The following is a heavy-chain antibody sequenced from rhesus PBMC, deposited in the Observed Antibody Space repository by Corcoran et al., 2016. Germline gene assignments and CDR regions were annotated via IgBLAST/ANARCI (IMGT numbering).Heavy chain of an antibody. Sequence: QVQLQESGPGVVKPSETLSLTCAVSGGSISSYWWGWIGQPPGKGLEWIGQIYGGSVSTSYNPSLKSRVTISRDTSKNQFSLKLSSVTAADTAVYYCAKAIAAAGFTYFDFWGQGALVTVSS. J-gene: IGHJ1*01. CDR1: GGSISSYW. CDR3: AKAIAAAGFTYFDF. CDR2: IYGGSVST. D-gene: IGHD6-31*01. V-gene: IGHV4-147*01.